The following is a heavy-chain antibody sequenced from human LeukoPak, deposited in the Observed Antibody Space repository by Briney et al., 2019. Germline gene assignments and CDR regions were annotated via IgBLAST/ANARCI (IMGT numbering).Heavy chain of an antibody. Sequence: GRSLRLSCAASGFSFEDYAMYWVRQAPGKGLEWAAGISWNSKNIGYGDSVKGRFTISRDNAKNSLYLQMNSLRAEDTAVYYCARDGRYYYDQEAYFQHWGQGTLVTVSS. V-gene: IGHV3-9*01. D-gene: IGHD3-22*01. CDR3: ARDGRYYYDQEAYFQH. CDR1: GFSFEDYA. J-gene: IGHJ1*01. CDR2: ISWNSKNI.